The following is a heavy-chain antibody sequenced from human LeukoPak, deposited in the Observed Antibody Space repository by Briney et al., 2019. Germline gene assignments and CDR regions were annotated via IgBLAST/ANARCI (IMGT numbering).Heavy chain of an antibody. J-gene: IGHJ4*02. CDR2: ISNSGSAI. CDR3: TRDSPGWFAY. Sequence: GGSLRLSCAASGFTFSSYEMNWVRQAPGKGLEWVSYISNSGSAIYYADPVKGRFAISRDNAKSSLYLQMNSLRAEDTAVYYCTRDSPGWFAYWGQGTLVTVSS. V-gene: IGHV3-48*03. CDR1: GFTFSSYE. D-gene: IGHD3-10*01.